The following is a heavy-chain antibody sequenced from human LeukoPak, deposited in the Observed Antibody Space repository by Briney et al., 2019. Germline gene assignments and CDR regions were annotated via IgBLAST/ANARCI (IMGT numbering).Heavy chain of an antibody. CDR3: AREALFYGSGSYFTDY. D-gene: IGHD3-10*01. V-gene: IGHV4-38-2*02. CDR1: GYSISSGYY. CDR2: IYHSGST. J-gene: IGHJ4*02. Sequence: NPSETLSLTCTVSGYSISSGYYWGWIRQPPGKGLEWIGSIYHSGSTYYNPSLKSRVTISVDTSKNQFSLKLSSVTAADTAVYYCAREALFYGSGSYFTDYWGQGTLVTVSS.